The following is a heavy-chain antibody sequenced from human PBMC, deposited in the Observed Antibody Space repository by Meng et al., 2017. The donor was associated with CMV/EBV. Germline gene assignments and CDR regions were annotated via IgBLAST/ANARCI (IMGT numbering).Heavy chain of an antibody. CDR2: IYYSGST. D-gene: IGHD3-3*01. Sequence: QGPLQESGPGLGKPSQTLSLTCTVSGGSISSGDYYWSWIRQPPGKGLEWIGYIYYSGSTYYNPSLKSRVTISVDTSKNQFSLKLSSVTAADTAVYYCARDNRRGGVDYWGQGTLVTVSS. V-gene: IGHV4-30-4*08. CDR1: GGSISSGDYY. CDR3: ARDNRRGGVDY. J-gene: IGHJ4*02.